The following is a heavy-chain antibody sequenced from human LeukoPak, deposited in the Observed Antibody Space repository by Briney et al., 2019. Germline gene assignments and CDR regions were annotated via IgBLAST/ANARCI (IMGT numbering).Heavy chain of an antibody. Sequence: ASVKVSCKVSGYTLTELSMHWVRQAPGQGLEWMGWITPRSGGTNYAQKFQGRVTMTRDTSISTAYMELSRLDSDDTAVYYCAGVAYIFDSSGYYHGGDFDYWGQGALVTVSS. CDR2: ITPRSGGT. D-gene: IGHD3-22*01. V-gene: IGHV1-2*02. CDR1: GYTLTELS. CDR3: AGVAYIFDSSGYYHGGDFDY. J-gene: IGHJ4*02.